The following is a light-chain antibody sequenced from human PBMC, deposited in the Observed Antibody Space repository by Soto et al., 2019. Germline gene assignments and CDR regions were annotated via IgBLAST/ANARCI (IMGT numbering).Light chain of an antibody. J-gene: IGKJ3*01. Sequence: DIVMTQSPLSLPVTPGEPASISCRSSQSLLYSNGYNYLDWYLQKPGQSPQLLIYLGSNRAPGVPDRFSGSGSGTDFTLKISRVEAEDVGVYYCMQALQTSFTFGPGTKVDIK. CDR1: QSLLYSNGYNY. V-gene: IGKV2-28*01. CDR3: MQALQTSFT. CDR2: LGS.